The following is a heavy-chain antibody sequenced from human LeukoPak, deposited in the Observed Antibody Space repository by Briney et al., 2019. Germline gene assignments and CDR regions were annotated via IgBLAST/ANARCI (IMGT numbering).Heavy chain of an antibody. CDR3: AREANYDFWSGPPGNAFDI. Sequence: GGSLRLSCAASGFTFSSYSMNWVRQAPGKGLEWVSSISSSSSYIYYADSVKGRFTISRDNAKNSLYLQMNSLRAEDTAVYYCAREANYDFWSGPPGNAFDIWGQGTMVTVSS. CDR1: GFTFSSYS. CDR2: ISSSSSYI. D-gene: IGHD3-3*01. V-gene: IGHV3-21*01. J-gene: IGHJ3*02.